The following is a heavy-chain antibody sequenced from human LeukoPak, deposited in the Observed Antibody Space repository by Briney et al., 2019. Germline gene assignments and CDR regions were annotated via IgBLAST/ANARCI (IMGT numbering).Heavy chain of an antibody. J-gene: IGHJ4*02. V-gene: IGHV1-69*05. CDR3: ARWMSSYGFSYFDY. Sequence: ASVKVSCKASGGTFSSYAISWVRQAPGQGLEWMGRIIPIFGTANYAQKFQGRVTITTDESTSTAYMELSSLRSEDTAVYYCARWMSSYGFSYFDYWGQGTLVTVFS. D-gene: IGHD5-18*01. CDR1: GGTFSSYA. CDR2: IIPIFGTA.